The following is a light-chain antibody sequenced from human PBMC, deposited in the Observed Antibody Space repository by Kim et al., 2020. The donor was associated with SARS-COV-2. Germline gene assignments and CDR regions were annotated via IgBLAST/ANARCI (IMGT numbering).Light chain of an antibody. V-gene: IGKV3-15*01. Sequence: GSPGERATLSCRTSQSVSSNLAWYQQKPGQAPRLLIYGASTRATGIPARFSGSGSGTEFTLTISSLQSEDFAVYYCQQYKNWPPYTFGQGTKLEI. CDR2: GAS. CDR1: QSVSSN. CDR3: QQYKNWPPYT. J-gene: IGKJ2*01.